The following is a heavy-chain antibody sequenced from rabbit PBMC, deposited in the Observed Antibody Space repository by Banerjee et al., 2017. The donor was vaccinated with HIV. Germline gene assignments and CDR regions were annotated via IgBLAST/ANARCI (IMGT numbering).Heavy chain of an antibody. CDR1: GFDFSSYY. J-gene: IGHJ4*01. CDR3: ARGGYDDYGDYAGNL. V-gene: IGHV1S7*01. D-gene: IGHD2-1*01. CDR2: IYAGKGST. Sequence: QLKETGGGLVQPGGSLTLSCKASGFDFSSYYMSWVRQAPGKGLEWIGIIYAGKGSTDYASWVNGRFTISSDNAQNTVDLQMNSLTAADTATYFCARGGYDDYGDYAGNLWGPGTLVTVS.